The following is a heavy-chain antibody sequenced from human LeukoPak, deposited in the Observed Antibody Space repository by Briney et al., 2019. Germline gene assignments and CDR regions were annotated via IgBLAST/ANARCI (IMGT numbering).Heavy chain of an antibody. CDR1: GYTFTGYY. CDR2: INPNSGGT. V-gene: IGHV1-2*02. J-gene: IGHJ5*02. D-gene: IGHD3-3*01. CDR3: ARPGDFWSGYYFGGLDP. Sequence: GASVKVSCKASGYTFTGYYIHWVRQAPGQGLEWMGWINPNSGGTNYAQKFQGRVTMTRDTSISTAYMELSRLRSDDTAVYYCARPGDFWSGYYFGGLDPWGQGTLVTVSS.